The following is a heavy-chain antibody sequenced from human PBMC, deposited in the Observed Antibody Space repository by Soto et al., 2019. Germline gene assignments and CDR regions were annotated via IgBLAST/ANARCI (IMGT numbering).Heavy chain of an antibody. D-gene: IGHD3-9*01. CDR3: ARVVLTITRGAFDA. J-gene: IGHJ3*01. V-gene: IGHV4-4*02. CDR1: GGSISSIHW. CDR2: ISHSGTS. Sequence: QVQLQESGPGLVKPSGTLSLTCAVSGGSISSIHWGTWVRQSPGKGLEYIGEISHSGTSNSNPSLKSRVTLSVDKSKNHFSLTLTSVTAADTAVYYCARVVLTITRGAFDAWGQGTLVIVSS.